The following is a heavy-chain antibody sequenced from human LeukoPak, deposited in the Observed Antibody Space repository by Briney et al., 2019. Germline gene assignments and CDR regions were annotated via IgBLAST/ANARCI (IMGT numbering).Heavy chain of an antibody. D-gene: IGHD3-22*01. V-gene: IGHV3-23*01. CDR2: ISGSGDST. Sequence: PGGSLRLSCTASGFTFDSYPMTWVRQAPGEGLEWVSTISGSGDSTYYADSVKGRFTIPRDHSKNTLYLQMNSLRAEDTAVYYCARRYYNSSGYYSLDYWGQGTLVTVSS. CDR3: ARRYYNSSGYYSLDY. CDR1: GFTFDSYP. J-gene: IGHJ4*02.